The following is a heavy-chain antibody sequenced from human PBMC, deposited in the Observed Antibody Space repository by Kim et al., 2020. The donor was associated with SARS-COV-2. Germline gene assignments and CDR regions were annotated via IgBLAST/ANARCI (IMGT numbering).Heavy chain of an antibody. CDR1: GGSISSSSYY. D-gene: IGHD5-18*01. CDR2: IYYSGST. Sequence: SETLSLTCTVSGGSISSSSYYWGWNRQRPGLELEWIGSIYYSGSTYYDPFLNSRVTISVDTSKNLFSLMLSPVTAADTAVYYSAREDTAIVSRWFGTWG. CDR3: AREDTAIVSRWFGT. V-gene: IGHV4-39*02. J-gene: IGHJ5*01.